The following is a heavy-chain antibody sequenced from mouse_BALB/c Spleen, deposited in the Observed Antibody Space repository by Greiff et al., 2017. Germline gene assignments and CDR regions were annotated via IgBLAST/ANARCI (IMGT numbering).Heavy chain of an antibody. CDR1: GFTFSSYT. J-gene: IGHJ4*01. Sequence: EVQLQESGGGLVKPGGSLKLSCAASGFTFSSYTMSWVRQTPEKRLEWVATISSGGSYTYYPDSVKGRFTISRDNAKNTLYLQMSSLKSEDTAMYYCTRDEGGPYAMDYWGQGTSVTVSS. CDR2: ISSGGSYT. CDR3: TRDEGGPYAMDY. D-gene: IGHD3-3*01. V-gene: IGHV5-6-4*01.